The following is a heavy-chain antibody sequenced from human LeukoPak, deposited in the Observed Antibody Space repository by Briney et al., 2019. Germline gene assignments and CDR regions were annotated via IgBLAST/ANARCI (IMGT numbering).Heavy chain of an antibody. V-gene: IGHV3-7*01. D-gene: IGHD6-25*01. J-gene: IGHJ3*02. CDR2: IKQDGSEK. CDR1: GFTFSSYW. Sequence: GGSLRLSCAASGFTFSSYWMNWVRQAPGKGLEWVANIKQDGSEKYYVDSVKGRFTISRDNAKNSLYLQMNSLTVDDTAVYYCARALQRLATDAFDIWGQGTMVTVSS. CDR3: ARALQRLATDAFDI.